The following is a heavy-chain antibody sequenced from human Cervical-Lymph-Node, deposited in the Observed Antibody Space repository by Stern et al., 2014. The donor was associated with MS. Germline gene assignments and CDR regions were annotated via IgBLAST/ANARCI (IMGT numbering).Heavy chain of an antibody. Sequence: QVQLVQSGAEVKKPGSSVKVSCKASGGTFSSYAISWVRQAPGQGLEWMGGIIPIFGTANYAQKFQGRVTITADESTSTAYMELSSLRSEDTAVYYCARDLGIVVVPAEANYYYGMDVWGQGTTVTVSS. CDR2: IIPIFGTA. CDR3: ARDLGIVVVPAEANYYYGMDV. D-gene: IGHD2-2*01. J-gene: IGHJ6*02. V-gene: IGHV1-69*01. CDR1: GGTFSSYA.